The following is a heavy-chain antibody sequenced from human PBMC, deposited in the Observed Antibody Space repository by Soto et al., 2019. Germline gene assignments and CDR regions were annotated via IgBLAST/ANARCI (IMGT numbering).Heavy chain of an antibody. CDR2: ISGSGATT. Sequence: PGGSLRLSCAASGFTFSSYAMSWVRQAPGKGLEWVSAISGSGATTYYADSVKGRLTVSRDNSKNTLYLQMNSLRAEDTAVYYCAKDRGGSGWRFDYWGQGTLVTVSS. V-gene: IGHV3-23*01. CDR3: AKDRGGSGWRFDY. CDR1: GFTFSSYA. J-gene: IGHJ4*02. D-gene: IGHD6-19*01.